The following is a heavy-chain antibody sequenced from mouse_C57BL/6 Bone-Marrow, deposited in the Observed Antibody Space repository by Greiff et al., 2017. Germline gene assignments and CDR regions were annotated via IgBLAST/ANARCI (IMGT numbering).Heavy chain of an antibody. J-gene: IGHJ1*03. V-gene: IGHV1-42*01. CDR1: GYSFTGYY. CDR3: SREGYGRYHGYCDV. D-gene: IGHD1-1*01. Sequence: VQLKESGPELVKPGASVKISCKASGYSFTGYYMNWVKQSPEKNLEWIGEINPSTGGTTYNQKFKAKATLTVDKSSSTAYMQLKRLTSEDSAVYYCSREGYGRYHGYCDVWVTGTTVTVSS. CDR2: INPSTGGT.